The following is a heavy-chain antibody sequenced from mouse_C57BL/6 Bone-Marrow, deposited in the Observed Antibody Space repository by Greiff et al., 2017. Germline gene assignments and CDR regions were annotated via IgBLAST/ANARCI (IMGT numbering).Heavy chain of an antibody. J-gene: IGHJ3*01. CDR1: GFTFSSYG. V-gene: IGHV5-6*02. CDR2: ISSGGSYT. D-gene: IGHD2-3*01. Sequence: DVKLQESGGDLVKPGGSLKLSCAASGFTFSSYGMSWVRQTPDKRLEWVATISSGGSYTYYPDSVKGRFTISRDNAKNTLYLQMSSLKSEDTAMYYCASRRDDGYWAPFAYWGQGTLVTVSA. CDR3: ASRRDDGYWAPFAY.